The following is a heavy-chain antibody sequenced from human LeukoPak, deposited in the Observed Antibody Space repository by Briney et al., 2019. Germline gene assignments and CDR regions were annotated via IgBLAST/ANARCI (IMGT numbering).Heavy chain of an antibody. D-gene: IGHD2-2*01. CDR1: GYTFTSYG. V-gene: IGHV1-18*04. J-gene: IGHJ4*02. Sequence: GASVKVSCKASGYTFTSYGISWVRQAPGQGLEWMGWISAYNGNTNYAQKLQGRVTMTTDTSTSTAYMELRSLRSDDTAVYYCARVRWSSTERYYFDYWGQGTLVTVSS. CDR3: ARVRWSSTERYYFDY. CDR2: ISAYNGNT.